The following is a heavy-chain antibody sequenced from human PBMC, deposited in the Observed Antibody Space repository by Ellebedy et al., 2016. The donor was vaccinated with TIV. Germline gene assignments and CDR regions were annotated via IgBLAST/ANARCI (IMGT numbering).Heavy chain of an antibody. CDR2: IYAGNGNT. CDR1: GYIFTSYA. Sequence: AASVKVFCKASGYIFTSYAMYWVRQAPGQSLEWMGWIYAGNGNTQYSQNFQDRVTITTDTSASTAYMQLSSLRSEDTAVYYCARNIPKTTTLDYWGQGTLVTVSS. J-gene: IGHJ4*02. CDR3: ARNIPKTTTLDY. V-gene: IGHV1-3*01. D-gene: IGHD1-26*01.